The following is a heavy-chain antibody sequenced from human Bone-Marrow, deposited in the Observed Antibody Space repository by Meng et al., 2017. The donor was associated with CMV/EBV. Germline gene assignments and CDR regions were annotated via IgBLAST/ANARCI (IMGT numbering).Heavy chain of an antibody. V-gene: IGHV6-1*01. CDR1: GDSVSSNSAA. CDR3: ARGSGSSSSYDFDY. CDR2: TYYRSKWYD. J-gene: IGHJ4*02. D-gene: IGHD6-13*01. Sequence: SETLSLTCAISGDSVSSNSAAWNWIRQSPSRGLEWLGRTYYRSKWYDDYAVSVKSRITINPDTSKNQFSLQLNSVTPEDTAVYYCARGSGSSSSYDFDYWGQGTRVTGSS.